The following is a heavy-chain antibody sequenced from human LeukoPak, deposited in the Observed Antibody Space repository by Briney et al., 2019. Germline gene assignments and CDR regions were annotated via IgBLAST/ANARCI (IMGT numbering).Heavy chain of an antibody. D-gene: IGHD6-13*01. CDR3: ATSRGSWPDYFDY. Sequence: PGGSLRLSCAASGFNFSDYSMTWVRQAPGKGLDWVSYISTSGSTIYYADSVKGRFTISRDNAKNSLYLQMNSLRAEDTAVYYCATSRGSWPDYFDYWGQGTLVTVSS. CDR1: GFNFSDYS. CDR2: ISTSGSTI. J-gene: IGHJ4*02. V-gene: IGHV3-48*04.